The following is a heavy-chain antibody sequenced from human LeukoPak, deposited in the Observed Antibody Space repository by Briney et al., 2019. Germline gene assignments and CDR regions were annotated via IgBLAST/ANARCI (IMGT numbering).Heavy chain of an antibody. CDR1: GFTFSSHA. Sequence: GGSLRLSCAASGFTFSSHAMTWVRQAPGKGLEWVSGISGSGGSTYYADSVKGRFTISRDNSKDTLYVQMNSLRAEDTAVYYCAKDRSSYGDRYYFDYWGQGTLVTVSS. D-gene: IGHD5-18*01. J-gene: IGHJ4*02. CDR2: ISGSGGST. V-gene: IGHV3-23*01. CDR3: AKDRSSYGDRYYFDY.